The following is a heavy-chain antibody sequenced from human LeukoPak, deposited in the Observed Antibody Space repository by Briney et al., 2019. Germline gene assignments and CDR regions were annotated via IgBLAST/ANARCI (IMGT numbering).Heavy chain of an antibody. Sequence: ASVKVSCKASRGTFISYAISWVRQAPGQGREWMGWINPNSGGTNYAQKFQGRVTMTRDTSISTAYMELSRLRSDDTAVYYCARGRPILRFLEWPYHGGFDPWGQGTLVTVSS. CDR3: ARGRPILRFLEWPYHGGFDP. CDR1: RGTFISYA. J-gene: IGHJ5*02. CDR2: INPNSGGT. D-gene: IGHD3-3*01. V-gene: IGHV1-2*02.